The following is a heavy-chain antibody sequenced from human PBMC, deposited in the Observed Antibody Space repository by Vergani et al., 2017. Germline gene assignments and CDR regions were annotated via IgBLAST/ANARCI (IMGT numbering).Heavy chain of an antibody. J-gene: IGHJ5*02. CDR2: ISSSSSYI. CDR3: ARDSWQWLHWFDP. D-gene: IGHD6-19*01. V-gene: IGHV3-21*01. CDR1: GFTFSSYS. Sequence: EVQLVESGGGLVKPGGSLRLSCAASGFTFSSYSMNWVRQAPGKGLEWVSSISSSSSYIYYADSVKGRFTISRDNAKNSLYLQMNSLRAEGTAVYCCARDSWQWLHWFDPWGQGTLVTVSS.